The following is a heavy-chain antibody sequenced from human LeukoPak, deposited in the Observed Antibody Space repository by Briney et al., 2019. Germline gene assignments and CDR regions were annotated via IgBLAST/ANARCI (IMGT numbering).Heavy chain of an antibody. CDR3: ARELSSEAFDY. J-gene: IGHJ4*02. CDR2: ITTTSTYI. Sequence: GGSLRLSCAASGFTFSSYAMNWVRQAPGEGLEWVSSITTTSTYIYHADSMKGRFITSRDNARNSLYLHMDSLSVEDTAVYYCARELSSEAFDYWGQGTLVTVSS. V-gene: IGHV3-21*01. CDR1: GFTFSSYA.